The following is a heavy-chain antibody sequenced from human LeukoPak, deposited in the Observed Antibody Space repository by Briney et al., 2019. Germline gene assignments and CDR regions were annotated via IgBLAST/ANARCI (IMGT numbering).Heavy chain of an antibody. CDR2: INHSGST. V-gene: IGHV4-34*01. Sequence: SETLSLTCAVYGGSFSGYYWSWIRQPPGKGLEWIGEINHSGSTNYNPSLKSRVTISVDTSKNQFSLKLSSVTAADTAVYYCARAPGDGEFDYWGQGTLVTVSS. CDR1: GGSFSGYY. CDR3: ARAPGDGEFDY. D-gene: IGHD4-17*01. J-gene: IGHJ4*02.